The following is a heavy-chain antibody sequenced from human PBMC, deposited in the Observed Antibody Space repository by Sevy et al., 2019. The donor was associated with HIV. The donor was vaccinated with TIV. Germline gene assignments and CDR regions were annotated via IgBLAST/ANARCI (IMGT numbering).Heavy chain of an antibody. J-gene: IGHJ4*02. CDR3: TRYTEMATTSDY. V-gene: IGHV3-15*01. Sequence: GGCLRLSCAASGFTFSNAWMSWVRQAPGKGLEWVGRIKSKTDGGTTDYAAPVKGRFTISRDDSKNTLYLQMNSLKTEDTAVYYCTRYTEMATTSDYWGQGTLVTVSS. D-gene: IGHD5-18*01. CDR1: GFTFSNAW. CDR2: IKSKTDGGTT.